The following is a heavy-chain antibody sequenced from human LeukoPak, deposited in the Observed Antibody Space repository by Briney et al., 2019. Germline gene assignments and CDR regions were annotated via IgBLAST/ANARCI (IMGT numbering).Heavy chain of an antibody. CDR3: ARERSYDILTGYYHGDNFDY. J-gene: IGHJ4*02. CDR1: GFIFSTYW. D-gene: IGHD3-9*01. CDR2: IKQDGSEK. V-gene: IGHV3-7*01. Sequence: PGGSLRLSCAASGFIFSTYWLIGVPQAPGKALEGVGNIKQDGSEKYYVDSVKGRFTISRDNAHNSMYMQMNSLRAEDTAVYYCARERSYDILTGYYHGDNFDYWGQGTLVTVSS.